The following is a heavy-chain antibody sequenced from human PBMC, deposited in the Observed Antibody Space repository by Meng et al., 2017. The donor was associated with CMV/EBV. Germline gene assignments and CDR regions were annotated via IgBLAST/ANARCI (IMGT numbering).Heavy chain of an antibody. V-gene: IGHV1-2*02. Sequence: ASVKVSCKASGYTFTGYYMHWVRQAPGQGLEWMGWINPNSGGTNYAQKFQGRVTMTRDTSISTAYMELSSVTAADTAVYYCARQDIVVVPAALPNWFDPWGQGTLVTVSS. CDR1: GYTFTGYY. D-gene: IGHD2-2*01. J-gene: IGHJ5*02. CDR2: INPNSGGT. CDR3: ARQDIVVVPAALPNWFDP.